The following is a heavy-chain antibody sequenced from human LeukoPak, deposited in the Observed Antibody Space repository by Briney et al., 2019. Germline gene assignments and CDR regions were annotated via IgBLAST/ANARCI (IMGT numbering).Heavy chain of an antibody. D-gene: IGHD1/OR15-1a*01. CDR2: INTDGRTT. V-gene: IGHV3-74*01. CDR1: GITFTNYW. CDR3: AGNMYGWFDP. J-gene: IGHJ5*02. Sequence: GGSLRLSCAASGITFTNYWMHWVRQAPGKGLVWVSRINTDGRTTNYADSVKGRFTISRDDAKNTLYLQMNSLRVEDTAVYYCAGNMYGWFDPWGQGTLVTVSS.